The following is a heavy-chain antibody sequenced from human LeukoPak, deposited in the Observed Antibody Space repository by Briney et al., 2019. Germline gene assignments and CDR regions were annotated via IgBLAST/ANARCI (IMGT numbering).Heavy chain of an antibody. CDR2: ISGSGGST. CDR3: AKDREYDFWSGYYRY. D-gene: IGHD3-3*01. J-gene: IGHJ4*02. Sequence: GGSLRLSCAASGFTFSSYAMSWVRQAPGKGLEWVSAISGSGGSTYYADSVKGRFTISRDNSKNTLYLQMNSPRAEDTAVYYCAKDREYDFWSGYYRYWGQGTLVTVSS. CDR1: GFTFSSYA. V-gene: IGHV3-23*01.